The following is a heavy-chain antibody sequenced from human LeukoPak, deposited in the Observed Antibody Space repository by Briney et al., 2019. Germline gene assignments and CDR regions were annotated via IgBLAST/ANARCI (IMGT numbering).Heavy chain of an antibody. D-gene: IGHD2-21*02. V-gene: IGHV1-18*01. CDR2: ISAYNGNT. J-gene: IGHJ4*02. CDR1: GYNFRDFG. CDR3: ARDLGLPGKIFFDY. Sequence: ASVKVSCKASGYNFRDFGISWMRQVPGQGPEWMGWISAYNGNTNYAQKFQGRVTMTTDTSTSTAYMELRSLRSDDTAVYYCARDLGLPGKIFFDYWGQGVLVTVSS.